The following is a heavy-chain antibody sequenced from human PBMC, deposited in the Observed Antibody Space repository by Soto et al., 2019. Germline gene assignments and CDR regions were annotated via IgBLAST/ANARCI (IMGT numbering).Heavy chain of an antibody. V-gene: IGHV1-3*01. CDR2: INAANGDT. CDR3: VRLIVFPTGLELVAL. CDR1: GYTFTSDG. D-gene: IGHD1-1*01. Sequence: ASGKVSCKASGYTFTSDGIHWVRQAPGQRLEWMGWINAANGDTKYSPKFQGRVTITRDTSASPAYLELSSLRSADPAVYYCVRLIVFPTGLELVALWRQRTLVTVCS. J-gene: IGHJ4*02.